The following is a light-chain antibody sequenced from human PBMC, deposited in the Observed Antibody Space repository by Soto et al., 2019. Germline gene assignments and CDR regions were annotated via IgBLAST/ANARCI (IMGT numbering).Light chain of an antibody. Sequence: QSFLTQPASVSGCPGQSITISCTGTSSDVGGYNYVSWYQQHPGKAPKLMIYEVSNRPSGFSNRFSGSKSGNTASLTISGLQAEDEADYYCSSYTSSSTLVFGTGTKVTVL. J-gene: IGLJ1*01. CDR3: SSYTSSSTLV. CDR2: EVS. V-gene: IGLV2-14*01. CDR1: SSDVGGYNY.